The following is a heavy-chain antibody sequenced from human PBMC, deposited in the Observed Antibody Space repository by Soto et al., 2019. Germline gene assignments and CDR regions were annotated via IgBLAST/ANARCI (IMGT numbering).Heavy chain of an antibody. CDR2: INHRGST. D-gene: IGHD5-18*01. V-gene: IGHV4-34*01. J-gene: IGHJ4*02. Sequence: SETLSLTCAVYGGSFSGHYWSWIRQYPGKGLEWIAEINHRGSTNYNPSLKSRVTMSVDTSKNQFSLRLGSVTAADTAVYYCASRGYTYGNSFDYWGQGTLVTVSS. CDR3: ASRGYTYGNSFDY. CDR1: GGSFSGHY.